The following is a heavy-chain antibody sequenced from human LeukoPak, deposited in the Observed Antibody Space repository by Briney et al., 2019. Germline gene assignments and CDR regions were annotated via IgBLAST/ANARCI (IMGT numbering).Heavy chain of an antibody. D-gene: IGHD1-26*01. V-gene: IGHV3-23*01. Sequence: GGSLRLSCAASGLTLSSYAVSGVRQAPGEGLEWVSLISGSGGSTYYADSVKGRFTISRDNSKNTLYLQMNSLRAEDTAVYYCAKDFLSGSPGKPSYWGQGTLVTVSS. CDR1: GLTLSSYA. CDR2: ISGSGGST. J-gene: IGHJ4*02. CDR3: AKDFLSGSPGKPSY.